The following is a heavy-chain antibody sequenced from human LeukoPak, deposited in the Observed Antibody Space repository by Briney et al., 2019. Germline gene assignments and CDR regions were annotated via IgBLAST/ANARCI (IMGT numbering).Heavy chain of an antibody. J-gene: IGHJ6*03. CDR2: IRSKANSYAT. CDR3: ARASFVLLGEFHDHYYYYYMDV. CDR1: GFTFSGSA. D-gene: IGHD3-16*01. V-gene: IGHV3-73*01. Sequence: GGSLRLSCAASGFTFSGSAMHWVRQASGKGLEWVGRIRSKANSYATAYAASVKGRFTISRDDSKNTAYLQMNSLKTEDTAVYYCARASFVLLGEFHDHYYYYYMDVWGKGTTVTVSS.